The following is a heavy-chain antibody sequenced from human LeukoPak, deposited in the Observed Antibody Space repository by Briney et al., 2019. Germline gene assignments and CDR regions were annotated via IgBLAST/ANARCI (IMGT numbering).Heavy chain of an antibody. Sequence: GESLQISCKGSGYIFTSYWIGWVRQLPGKGLEWMGIIYPGDSDTRYSPSFQGQVTISADKSISTAYLQWSSLKASDTAMYYCAILSVAGLFDYWGQGTLVTVSS. CDR1: GYIFTSYW. CDR2: IYPGDSDT. V-gene: IGHV5-51*01. D-gene: IGHD3-10*01. CDR3: AILSVAGLFDY. J-gene: IGHJ4*02.